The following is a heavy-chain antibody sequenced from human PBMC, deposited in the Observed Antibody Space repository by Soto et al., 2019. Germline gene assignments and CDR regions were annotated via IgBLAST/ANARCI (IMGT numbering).Heavy chain of an antibody. CDR3: AKGREYSSSWYSDY. CDR2: VYYSGTT. Sequence: SETLSLTCSVSGGSVSGKTYYWSWIRQPPGKRLEWIGYVYYSGTTNYNPSLKSRVTISVDLSKNRFSLRLSSVTTADTAVYYCAKGREYSSSWYSDYWGQGTLVTVSS. CDR1: GGSVSGKTYY. V-gene: IGHV4-61*01. D-gene: IGHD6-13*01. J-gene: IGHJ4*02.